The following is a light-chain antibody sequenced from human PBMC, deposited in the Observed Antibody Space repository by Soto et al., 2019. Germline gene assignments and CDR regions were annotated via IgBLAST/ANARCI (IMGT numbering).Light chain of an antibody. V-gene: IGLV2-14*01. CDR3: SSYTSTNTPYV. CDR1: SSDVGGYDY. CDR2: EVT. Sequence: ALTQPASVSGSRGHSITISCTGTSSDVGGYDYVSWYQQHPGKAPKLIIYEVTTRPSGISSRFSGSKSGNTASLTISGLQADDEAYYYCSSYTSTNTPYVFGTGTKVTVL. J-gene: IGLJ1*01.